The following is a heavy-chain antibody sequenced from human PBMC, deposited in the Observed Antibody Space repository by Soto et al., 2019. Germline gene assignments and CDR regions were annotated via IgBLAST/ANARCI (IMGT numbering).Heavy chain of an antibody. J-gene: IGHJ4*02. D-gene: IGHD3-22*01. V-gene: IGHV3-74*01. CDR2: ISSDGSST. CDR1: GFTFRNYW. Sequence: EVQLVESGGGLVQPGGSLRLSCAASGFTFRNYWMHWVRQAPGKGLVWVSRISSDGSSTSYADSVKGRFTISRDNAKKTLYLQMNSLRAEDTAVYYCARTVDDYDSSGYENYWGQATLVTVSS. CDR3: ARTVDDYDSSGYENY.